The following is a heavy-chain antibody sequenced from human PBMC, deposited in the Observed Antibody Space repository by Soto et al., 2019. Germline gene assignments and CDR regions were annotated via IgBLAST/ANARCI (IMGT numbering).Heavy chain of an antibody. J-gene: IGHJ4*02. CDR3: AREYYDFWSGYSSDY. D-gene: IGHD3-3*01. V-gene: IGHV4-30-4*01. CDR2: IYYSGST. Sequence: SETLSLTCTVSGGSISSGDYYWSWIRQPPGKGLEWIGYIYYSGSTYYNPSLKSRVTISVDTSKNQFSLKLSSVTAADTAVYYCAREYYDFWSGYSSDYWGQGTLVTVSS. CDR1: GGSISSGDYY.